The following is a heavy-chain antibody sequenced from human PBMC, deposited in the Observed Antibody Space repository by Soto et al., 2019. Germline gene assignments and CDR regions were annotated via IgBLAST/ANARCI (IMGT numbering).Heavy chain of an antibody. D-gene: IGHD3-9*01. CDR1: GGSFSGYY. J-gene: IGHJ5*02. CDR2: INHSGST. V-gene: IGHV4-34*01. CDR3: ARGAHYDILTGYYIRWFDP. Sequence: ETLSLTCAVSGGSFSGYYWSWIRQPPGKGLEWIGEINHSGSTNYNPSLKSRVTISVDTSKNQFSLKLSSVTAADTAVYYCARGAHYDILTGYYIRWFDPWGQGTLVTVSS.